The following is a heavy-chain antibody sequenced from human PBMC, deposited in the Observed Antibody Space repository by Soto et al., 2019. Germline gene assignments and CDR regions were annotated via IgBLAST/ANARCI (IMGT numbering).Heavy chain of an antibody. CDR3: ARVLYYGMDV. Sequence: PTLVNPTETLTLTCTFSGFSLSNPRMSVSWIRQPPGKALEWLAHISSSDEKSYSTSLRSRLTISKDTSKSQVVLTMTNMDPVDTATYYCARVLYYGMDVWGQGTTVTVSS. V-gene: IGHV2-26*01. CDR1: GFSLSNPRMS. CDR2: ISSSDEK. J-gene: IGHJ6*02.